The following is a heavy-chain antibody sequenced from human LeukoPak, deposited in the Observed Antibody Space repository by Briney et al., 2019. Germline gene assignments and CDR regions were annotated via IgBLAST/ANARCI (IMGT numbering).Heavy chain of an antibody. D-gene: IGHD6-13*01. Sequence: SVKVSCEASGGTFSSYAISWVRQAPGQGLEWMGGIIPIFGTANYAQKFQGRVTITTDESTSTAYMELSSLRSEDTAVYYCARSSKQQLSFRFPSGYWGQGTLVTVSS. J-gene: IGHJ4*02. CDR1: GGTFSSYA. V-gene: IGHV1-69*05. CDR2: IIPIFGTA. CDR3: ARSSKQQLSFRFPSGY.